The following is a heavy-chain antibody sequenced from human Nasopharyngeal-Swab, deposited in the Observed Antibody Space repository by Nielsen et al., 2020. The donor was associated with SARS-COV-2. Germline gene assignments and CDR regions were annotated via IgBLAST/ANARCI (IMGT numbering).Heavy chain of an antibody. CDR3: ARIPYATGSY. CDR1: GFTFSISA. Sequence: SLNISCAASGFTFSISAIHWVRQAPGKGLEWVAVISFDGTNKYYADFVKGRFTISRDNSKNTVFLQMSSLRPDDTALYSCARIPYATGSYWGPGTLVTVSS. D-gene: IGHD2-2*01. CDR2: ISFDGTNK. V-gene: IGHV3-30*04. J-gene: IGHJ4*02.